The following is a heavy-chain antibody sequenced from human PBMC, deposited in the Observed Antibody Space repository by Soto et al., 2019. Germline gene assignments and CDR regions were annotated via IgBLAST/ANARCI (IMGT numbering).Heavy chain of an antibody. J-gene: IGHJ6*03. CDR2: IDSGGST. V-gene: IGHV3-53*04. Sequence: EVQLVESGGGLVQPGGSLRLSCAASGFTVSSNYMSWVRQAPGKGLEWVSVIDSGGSTYYADSVKGRFTISRHNSKNTLYLQMNSLRAVDTAVYYCARDSRRGYDIWSGQGGYYYMDVWGKGTTVTVSS. CDR1: GFTVSSNY. D-gene: IGHD3-3*01. CDR3: ARDSRRGYDIWSGQGGYYYMDV.